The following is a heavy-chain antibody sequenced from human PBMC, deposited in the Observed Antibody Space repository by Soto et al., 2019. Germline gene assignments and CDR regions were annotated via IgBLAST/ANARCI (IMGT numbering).Heavy chain of an antibody. CDR2: IYYSGST. CDR3: ARDRDLRIAAAGSDAFDI. D-gene: IGHD6-13*01. J-gene: IGHJ3*02. Sequence: QVQLQESGPGLVKPSQTLSLTCTVSGGSISSGGYYWSWIRQHPGKGLEWIGYIYYSGSTYYNPSLKSRVTISVDTSKNQFSLKLSSVTAADTAVYYCARDRDLRIAAAGSDAFDIWGQGTMFTVSS. V-gene: IGHV4-31*03. CDR1: GGSISSGGYY.